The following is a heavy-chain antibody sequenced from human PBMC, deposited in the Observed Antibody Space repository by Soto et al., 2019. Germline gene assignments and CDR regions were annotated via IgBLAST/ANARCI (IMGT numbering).Heavy chain of an antibody. Sequence: SETLSLTCTGSGGSFSNYCWSWIRQPPGKGLEWIGFIYYSGTTNYNPSLKSRVTLSVDTPKNQFSLKLTSLTAADTAVYYCARAWYSKGYWSDPWGQGTLVTVSS. V-gene: IGHV4-59*01. CDR2: IYYSGTT. CDR3: ARAWYSKGYWSDP. D-gene: IGHD4-4*01. J-gene: IGHJ5*02. CDR1: GGSFSNYC.